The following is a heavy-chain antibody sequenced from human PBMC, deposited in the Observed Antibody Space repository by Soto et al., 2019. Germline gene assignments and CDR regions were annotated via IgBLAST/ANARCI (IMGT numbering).Heavy chain of an antibody. CDR2: ISSSSSYT. D-gene: IGHD3-22*01. J-gene: IGHJ4*02. CDR3: ARDPQTGYYDSSGY. V-gene: IGHV3-11*05. CDR1: GFTFSDYY. Sequence: QVQLVESGGGLVKPGGSLRLSCAASGFTFSDYYMSWIRQAPGKGLEWVSYISSSSSYTNYADSVKGRFTISRDNAKNSLYLQMNSLRAEDTAVYYCARDPQTGYYDSSGYWGQGTLVTVSS.